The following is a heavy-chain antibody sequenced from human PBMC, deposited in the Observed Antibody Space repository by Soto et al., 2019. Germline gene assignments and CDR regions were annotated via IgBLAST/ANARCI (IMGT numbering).Heavy chain of an antibody. D-gene: IGHD1-7*01. J-gene: IGHJ4*02. CDR1: GFSFTHYR. Sequence: GGSLRLSCAASGFSFTHYRIHWVRQVPGKGLEWVCRVNADGSSTNYAGFAKGRFTISRDNSKNTAYLEMNNLRVDDTALYYRAKAGDWNYVFDFWGPGTSVTVYS. CDR2: VNADGSST. V-gene: IGHV3-74*01. CDR3: AKAGDWNYVFDF.